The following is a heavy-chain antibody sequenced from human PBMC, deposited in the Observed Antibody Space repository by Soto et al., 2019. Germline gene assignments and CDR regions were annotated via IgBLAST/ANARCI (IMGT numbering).Heavy chain of an antibody. CDR3: AREGSYSAYNFAHGIQLWSFDF. Sequence: PSETLSLTCTVSGGSINTFYWSWVRQPAGKGLEWIGRIFSRGSTSFNPSLESRVAMSVDTSKNHFSLNLSSVTAADMAVYYCAREGSYSAYNFAHGIQLWSFDFWGQGALVTVSS. J-gene: IGHJ4*02. CDR2: IFSRGST. D-gene: IGHD5-12*01. CDR1: GGSINTFY. V-gene: IGHV4-4*07.